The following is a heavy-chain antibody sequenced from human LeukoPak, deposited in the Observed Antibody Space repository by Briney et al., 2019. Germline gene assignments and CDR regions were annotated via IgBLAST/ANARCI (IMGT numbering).Heavy chain of an antibody. J-gene: IGHJ4*02. CDR1: GYTFTSYY. CDR3: ARDPLIRGYSYGYDY. Sequence: GASVKVSCKASGYTFTSYYMHWVRQAPGQGLEWMGIINPSGVSTIYAQKFQGRVTMTRDTSTSTVYMELSSPRSEDTAVYYCARDPLIRGYSYGYDYWGQGTLVTVSS. CDR2: INPSGVST. D-gene: IGHD5-18*01. V-gene: IGHV1-46*01.